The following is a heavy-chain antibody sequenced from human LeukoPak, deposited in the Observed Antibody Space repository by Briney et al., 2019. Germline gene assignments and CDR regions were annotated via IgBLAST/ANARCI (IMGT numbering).Heavy chain of an antibody. Sequence: SETLSLTCTVSGGSISSYYWSWVRQPAGKGLEGIGRIYTSGSTNYNPSLKSRVTMSVDTSKNQFSLKLSSVTAADTAVYYCARELRYFDWLLYWFDPWGQGTLVTVSS. V-gene: IGHV4-4*07. CDR2: IYTSGST. CDR3: ARELRYFDWLLYWFDP. D-gene: IGHD3-9*01. J-gene: IGHJ5*02. CDR1: GGSISSYY.